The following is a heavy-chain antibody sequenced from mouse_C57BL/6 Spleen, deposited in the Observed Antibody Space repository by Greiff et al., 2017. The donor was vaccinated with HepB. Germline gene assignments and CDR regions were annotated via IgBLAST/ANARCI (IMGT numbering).Heavy chain of an antibody. CDR1: GFTFSSYA. V-gene: IGHV5-4*01. J-gene: IGHJ4*01. CDR2: ISDGGSYT. CDR3: ASYYEAMDY. D-gene: IGHD1-1*02. Sequence: EVQGVESGGGLVKPGGSLKLSCAASGFTFSSYAMSWVRQTPEKRLEWVATISDGGSYTYYPDNVKGRFTISRDNAKNNLYLQMSHLKSEDTAMYYCASYYEAMDYWGQGTSVTVSS.